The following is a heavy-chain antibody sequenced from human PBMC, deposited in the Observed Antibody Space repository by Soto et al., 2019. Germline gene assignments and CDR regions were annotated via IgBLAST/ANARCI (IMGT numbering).Heavy chain of an antibody. CDR1: GLTFSSYW. Sequence: PGGSLRLSCAASGLTFSSYWMSWVRQAPGKGLEWVANIKQDGSQEYYVDSVKGRFTISRDNAKNSLYLQMNRLRVEDTAVYYSASAYSYDSSGYSPGGYWGQGTLVTVSS. D-gene: IGHD3-22*01. CDR3: ASAYSYDSSGYSPGGY. J-gene: IGHJ4*02. CDR2: IKQDGSQE. V-gene: IGHV3-7*01.